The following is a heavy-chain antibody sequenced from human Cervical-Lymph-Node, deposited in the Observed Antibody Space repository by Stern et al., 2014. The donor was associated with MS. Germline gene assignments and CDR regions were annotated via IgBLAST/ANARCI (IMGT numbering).Heavy chain of an antibody. CDR1: GYTFTSYS. V-gene: IGHV7-4-1*02. J-gene: IGHJ4*02. CDR3: ARAYSSTGYPGEFFDY. D-gene: IGHD6-13*01. Sequence: QVQLVQSGSELKKPGASVKVSCKASGYTFTSYSINWVRQAPGQGLEWMGWINTNTGNPTYARGLTGRFVFSLDTSVSTAYLQITSLKGDDTAVYYCARAYSSTGYPGEFFDYWGQGTLVTVSS. CDR2: INTNTGNP.